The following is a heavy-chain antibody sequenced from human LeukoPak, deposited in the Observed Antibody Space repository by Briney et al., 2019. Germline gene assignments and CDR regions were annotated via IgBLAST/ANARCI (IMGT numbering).Heavy chain of an antibody. V-gene: IGHV1-18*01. Sequence: ASVKVSCKASGYSFSRHSTTWVRQAPGQGLEWVGLINTDNGQTQYAQNVQDRISVTTDISTNTVYMELMSLGSDDTAVYYCARIVEWMRDAFDIWGQGTMVTVSS. CDR1: GYSFSRHS. J-gene: IGHJ3*02. CDR3: ARIVEWMRDAFDI. CDR2: INTDNGQT. D-gene: IGHD2-15*01.